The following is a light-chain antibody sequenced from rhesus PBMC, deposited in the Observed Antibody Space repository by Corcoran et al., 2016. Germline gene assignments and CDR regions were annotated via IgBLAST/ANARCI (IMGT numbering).Light chain of an antibody. CDR1: QGISSW. V-gene: IGKV1-22*01. CDR2: KAS. Sequence: DIQMTQSPSSLSASVGDTVTITCRASQGISSWLAWYQQKPGKAPKLLIYKASSLQSGVPSRFSGSGSGTDFTLTISGLQSEDFATYYCQQYSSRPFTFGPGTKLDIK. CDR3: QQYSSRPFT. J-gene: IGKJ3*01.